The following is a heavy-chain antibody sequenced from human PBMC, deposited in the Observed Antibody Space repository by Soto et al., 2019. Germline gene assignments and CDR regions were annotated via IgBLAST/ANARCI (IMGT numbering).Heavy chain of an antibody. D-gene: IGHD2-15*01. CDR3: ARDATGVVVAAAKYDAFDI. V-gene: IGHV3-30*03. J-gene: IGHJ3*02. Sequence: GGSLRLSCAASGFTFSSYGMHWVRQAPGKGLEWVAVISYDGSNKYYADSVKGRFTISRDNSKNTLYLQMNSLRAEDTAVYYCARDATGVVVAAAKYDAFDIWGQGTMVT. CDR2: ISYDGSNK. CDR1: GFTFSSYG.